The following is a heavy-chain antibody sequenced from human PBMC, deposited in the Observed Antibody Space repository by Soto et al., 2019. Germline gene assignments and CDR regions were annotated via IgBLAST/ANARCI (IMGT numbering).Heavy chain of an antibody. D-gene: IGHD1-26*01. V-gene: IGHV3-23*01. J-gene: IGHJ4*02. CDR1: GFTFSSYA. Sequence: EVQLLESGGGLVQPGGSLRLSCGASGFTFSSYAMSWVRQAPGKGLEWVSAISGSGGSTYYADSVKGRFTISRDNAKNSLYLQMNSLTAEDTAVYYCPRQRDGREGDYWGQGTLVTVSS. CDR2: ISGSGGST. CDR3: PRQRDGREGDY.